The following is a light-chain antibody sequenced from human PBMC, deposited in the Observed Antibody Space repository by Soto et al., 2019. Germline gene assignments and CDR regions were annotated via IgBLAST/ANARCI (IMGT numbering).Light chain of an antibody. V-gene: IGLV2-23*01. Sequence: QSVLTQPASVSGSPGQSITISCTGTRSDVGSYNLVSWYQQHPGKAPKLMIYEDTKRPSGVSNRFSGSKSGNTASLTISGLQAEDEADYCCCSYAGSTTYVFGTGTKLTVL. CDR2: EDT. CDR3: CSYAGSTTYV. CDR1: RSDVGSYNL. J-gene: IGLJ1*01.